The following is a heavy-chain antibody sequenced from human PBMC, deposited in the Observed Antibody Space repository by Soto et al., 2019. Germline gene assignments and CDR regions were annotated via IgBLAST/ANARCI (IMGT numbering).Heavy chain of an antibody. CDR1: GFTFSSYG. D-gene: IGHD6-19*01. Sequence: QVQLVESGGGVVQPGRSLRLSCAASGFTFSSYGMHWVRQAPGKGLEWVAVIWYDGSNKYYADSVKGRFTISRDNSKNTLYLQMNRLRAEDTAVYYCARAAVAGTGGFFDYWGQGTLVTVSS. CDR2: IWYDGSNK. V-gene: IGHV3-33*01. J-gene: IGHJ4*02. CDR3: ARAAVAGTGGFFDY.